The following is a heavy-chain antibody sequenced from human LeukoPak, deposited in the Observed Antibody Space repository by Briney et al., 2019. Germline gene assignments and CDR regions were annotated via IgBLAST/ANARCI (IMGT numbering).Heavy chain of an antibody. Sequence: GGSLRLSCAASGFTFGSYAMHWVRQAPGKGLEWVAVISYDGSNKYYADSVKGRFTISRDNSKNTLYLQMNSLRAEDTAVYYCARESGSYYDILPFDPWGQGTLVTVSS. D-gene: IGHD3-9*01. CDR3: ARESGSYYDILPFDP. V-gene: IGHV3-30*04. CDR2: ISYDGSNK. CDR1: GFTFGSYA. J-gene: IGHJ5*02.